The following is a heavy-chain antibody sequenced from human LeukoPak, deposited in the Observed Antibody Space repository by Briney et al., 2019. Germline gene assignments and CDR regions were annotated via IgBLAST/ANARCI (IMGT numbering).Heavy chain of an antibody. V-gene: IGHV3-21*01. Sequence: GGSLRLSCAASGFTFSSYSMNWVRQAPGKGLEWVSSISSSSSYIYYADSVKGRFTISRDNAKNSLYLQMNSLRAEDTAVYCCARYKSAYSGYDLAGDFDYWGQGTLVTVSS. J-gene: IGHJ4*02. CDR3: ARYKSAYSGYDLAGDFDY. CDR1: GFTFSSYS. D-gene: IGHD5-12*01. CDR2: ISSSSSYI.